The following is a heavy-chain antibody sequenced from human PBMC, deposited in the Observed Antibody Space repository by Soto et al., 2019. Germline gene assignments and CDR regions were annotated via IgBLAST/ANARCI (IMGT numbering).Heavy chain of an antibody. CDR2: ISAYNGNI. CDR1: GYRFSSYG. V-gene: IGHV1-18*04. Sequence: QVQLVQSGVEVKKPGASVKVSCKTSGYRFSSYGFSWVRQAAGQGLEWMGWISAYNGNINYAQKFQGRVTLTTDTSMNTAHMELRSLRSDDTAVYYSAGDAHYGMDVWGQGTTVTVSS. CDR3: AGDAHYGMDV. J-gene: IGHJ6*02.